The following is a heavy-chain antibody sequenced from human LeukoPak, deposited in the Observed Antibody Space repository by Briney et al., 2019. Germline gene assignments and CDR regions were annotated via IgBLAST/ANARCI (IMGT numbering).Heavy chain of an antibody. D-gene: IGHD3-9*01. V-gene: IGHV3-23*01. CDR1: GFTFSSYS. Sequence: GGSLRLSCAASGFTFSSYSMNWVRQAPGKGLEWVSAISGSGGSTYYADSVKGRFTISRDNSKNTLYLQMNSLRAEDTAVYYCAKAGRYFDWLYSTYYFDYWGQGTLVTVSS. J-gene: IGHJ4*02. CDR2: ISGSGGST. CDR3: AKAGRYFDWLYSTYYFDY.